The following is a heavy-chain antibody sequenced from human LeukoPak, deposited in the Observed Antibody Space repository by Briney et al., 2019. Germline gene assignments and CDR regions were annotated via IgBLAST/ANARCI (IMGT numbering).Heavy chain of an antibody. CDR1: GFTFSDYY. J-gene: IGHJ4*02. Sequence: GGSLRLSCAASGFTFSDYYMSWIRQAPGKGLEGVSYISSSGSTIYYADSVKGRFTISRDNAKNSLYLQMNSLRAEDTAVYYCASFPAYYYDSSGYNDYWGQGTLVTVSS. CDR2: ISSSGSTI. D-gene: IGHD3-22*01. V-gene: IGHV3-11*01. CDR3: ASFPAYYYDSSGYNDY.